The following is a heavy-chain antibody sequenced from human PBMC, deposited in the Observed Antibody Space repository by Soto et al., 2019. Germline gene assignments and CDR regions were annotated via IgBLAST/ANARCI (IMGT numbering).Heavy chain of an antibody. J-gene: IGHJ4*02. V-gene: IGHV4-59*01. CDR2: IYYSGST. D-gene: IGHD3-22*01. CDR1: GGSISSYY. CDR3: ARVKIDYCDSSGYLGGFDY. Sequence: SETLSLTCTVSGGSISSYYWSWIRQPPGKGLEWIGYIYYSGSTNYNPSLKSRVTISVDTSKNQFSLKLSSVTAADTAVYYCARVKIDYCDSSGYLGGFDYWGQGTLVTVSS.